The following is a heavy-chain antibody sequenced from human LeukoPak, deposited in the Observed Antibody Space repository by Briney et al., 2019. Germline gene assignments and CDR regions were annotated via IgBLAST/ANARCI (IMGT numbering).Heavy chain of an antibody. V-gene: IGHV1-46*01. CDR2: INPSGSST. D-gene: IGHD1-26*01. Sequence: VASVKVSCKASGYTFTSYDINWVRQAPGQGLEWMGLINPSGSSTSYAQKFQGRLSLTRDMSTSTDYMELSSLRSEDTAVYYCARDNSVGDTAWWFDPWGQGTLVTVSS. CDR3: ARDNSVGDTAWWFDP. CDR1: GYTFTSYD. J-gene: IGHJ5*02.